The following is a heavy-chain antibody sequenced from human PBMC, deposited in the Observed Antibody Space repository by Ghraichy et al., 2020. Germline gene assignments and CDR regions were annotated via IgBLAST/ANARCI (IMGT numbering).Heavy chain of an antibody. J-gene: IGHJ4*02. CDR2: ISGSGGST. V-gene: IGHV3-23*01. Sequence: GGSLRLSCAASGFTFSSYAMSWVRQAPGKGLEWVSAISGSGGSTYYADSVKGRFTISRDNSKNTLYLQMNSLRAEDTAVYYCANVVVAATLFDYWGQGTLVTVSS. CDR3: ANVVVAATLFDY. D-gene: IGHD2-15*01. CDR1: GFTFSSYA.